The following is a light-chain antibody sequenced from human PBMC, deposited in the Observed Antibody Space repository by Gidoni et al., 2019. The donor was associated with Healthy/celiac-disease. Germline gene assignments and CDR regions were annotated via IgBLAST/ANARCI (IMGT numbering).Light chain of an antibody. Sequence: QSVLTQPPSVSGAPGQRVTISCTGSSSNIGAGYDVHWSQQLPGTAPKLLLYGNRNRPSGVPDRCSGSKSGTSASLAITGLQAEDEADYYCQSYDSSLSGVVFGGGTKLTVL. CDR1: SSNIGAGYD. CDR3: QSYDSSLSGVV. J-gene: IGLJ2*01. V-gene: IGLV1-40*01. CDR2: GNR.